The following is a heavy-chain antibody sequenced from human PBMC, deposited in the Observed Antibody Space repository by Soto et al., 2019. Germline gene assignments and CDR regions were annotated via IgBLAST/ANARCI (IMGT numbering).Heavy chain of an antibody. Sequence: PSETLSLTCTVSGGSISSYYWSWIRQPPGKGLEWIGYIYYSGSTNYNPSLKSRVTISVDTSKNQFSLKLSSVTAADTAVYYCARVARLSVLVPAARLYYFDYWGQGTLVTVSS. D-gene: IGHD2-2*01. CDR2: IYYSGST. CDR1: GGSISSYY. CDR3: ARVARLSVLVPAARLYYFDY. V-gene: IGHV4-59*01. J-gene: IGHJ4*02.